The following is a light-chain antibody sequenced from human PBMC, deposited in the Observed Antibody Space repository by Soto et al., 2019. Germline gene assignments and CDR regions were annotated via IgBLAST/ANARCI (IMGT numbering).Light chain of an antibody. CDR1: ESVSSNY. Sequence: EIVLTQSPGTLSLSPGERATLSCRASESVSSNYLAWYQQKPGQAPCLLIYGASSRATGIPDRFSGSGSGTYFTLTISGLEPEEFAVYYCQQYGSLPPTFGQGTRVEVK. CDR2: GAS. CDR3: QQYGSLPPT. J-gene: IGKJ1*01. V-gene: IGKV3-20*01.